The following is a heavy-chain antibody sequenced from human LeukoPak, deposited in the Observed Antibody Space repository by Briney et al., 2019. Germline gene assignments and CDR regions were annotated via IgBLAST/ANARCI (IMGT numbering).Heavy chain of an antibody. V-gene: IGHV4-30-4*08. CDR2: IYYSGST. D-gene: IGHD5/OR15-5a*01. CDR1: GGSISSGDYY. Sequence: ASETLSLTCTVSGGSISSGDYYWSWIRQPPRKGLEWIGYIYYSGSTYYNPSLKSRVTISVDTSKNQFSLKLTSVTAADTAVYYCARGLDWFDPWGQGTLVTVSS. CDR3: ARGLDWFDP. J-gene: IGHJ5*02.